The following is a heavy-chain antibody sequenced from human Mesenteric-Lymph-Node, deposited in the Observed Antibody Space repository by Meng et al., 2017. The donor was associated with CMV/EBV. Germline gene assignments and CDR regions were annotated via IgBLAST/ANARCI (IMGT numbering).Heavy chain of an antibody. J-gene: IGHJ4*02. CDR1: EFNGRDKY. CDR3: TGDSVSNPNLDY. V-gene: IGHV3-66*01. CDR2: IYGGDNT. D-gene: IGHD3-10*01. Sequence: VHLVESGGGLVQPWGSLRLSCAASEFNGRDKYMSWVRQAPGKGLEWVCIIYGGDNTYYIDSVKDRFTVSRDNSKNTMYLQMNSLRVEDTAVYYCTGDSVSNPNLDYWGQGTLVTVSS.